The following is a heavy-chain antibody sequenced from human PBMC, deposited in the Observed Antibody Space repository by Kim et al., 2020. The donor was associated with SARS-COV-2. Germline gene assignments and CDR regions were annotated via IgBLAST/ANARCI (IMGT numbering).Heavy chain of an antibody. CDR3: AKSRNSASSRYGMDV. D-gene: IGHD1-26*01. Sequence: SETLSLTCTVSGGSVSIYYWSWIRQPAGKGLEWIGRIYRSGSTNYYPSLKSRVTMSLDTSMNQFSLRLSSVTAADSAVYYCAKSRNSASSRYGMDVWGQGTTVTVSS. CDR2: IYRSGST. CDR1: GGSVSIYY. J-gene: IGHJ6*02. V-gene: IGHV4-4*07.